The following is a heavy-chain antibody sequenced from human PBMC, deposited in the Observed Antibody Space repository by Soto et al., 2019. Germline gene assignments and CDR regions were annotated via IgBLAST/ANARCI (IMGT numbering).Heavy chain of an antibody. CDR3: ARERGGYSYGDY. Sequence: QFQLVQSGAEVKKPGASVKVSCKASGYTFSSYGITWVRQAPGQRLEWMGWFNTYNGNTNYAQKFQGRVTMTTDTSTSTAYMELRSLRSVDTAVYYCARERGGYSYGDYWGQGALVTVSS. CDR1: GYTFSSYG. D-gene: IGHD5-18*01. CDR2: FNTYNGNT. J-gene: IGHJ4*02. V-gene: IGHV1-18*01.